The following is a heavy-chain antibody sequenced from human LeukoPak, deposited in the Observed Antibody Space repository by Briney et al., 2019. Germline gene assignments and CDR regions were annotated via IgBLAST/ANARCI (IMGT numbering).Heavy chain of an antibody. D-gene: IGHD6-13*01. Sequence: VGSLRLSCAASGFTFSSYSMNWVRQAPGKGLEWVSSISSSSSYIYYADSVKGRFTISRDNAKNSLYLQMNSLRAEDTAVYYCARDLEQQLDGGAFDIWGQGTMVTVSS. CDR1: GFTFSSYS. V-gene: IGHV3-21*01. J-gene: IGHJ3*02. CDR2: ISSSSSYI. CDR3: ARDLEQQLDGGAFDI.